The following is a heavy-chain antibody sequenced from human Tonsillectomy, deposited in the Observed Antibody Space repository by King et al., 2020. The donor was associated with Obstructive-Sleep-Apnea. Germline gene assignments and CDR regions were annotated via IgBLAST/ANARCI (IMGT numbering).Heavy chain of an antibody. J-gene: IGHJ4*02. CDR3: ARDTYYYDSNGFHPFGS. Sequence: VQLVESGGDIVHPGGSLRLSCAASGFSFSSYWMYWVRHAPGKGLVWVSRVSGDGTKTNYADFVKGRFTVSRDNAKDTLYLQLNSLRAEDTAVYYCARDTYYYDSNGFHPFGSWGQGTLVIVSS. V-gene: IGHV3-74*01. CDR2: VSGDGTKT. D-gene: IGHD3-22*01. CDR1: GFSFSSYW.